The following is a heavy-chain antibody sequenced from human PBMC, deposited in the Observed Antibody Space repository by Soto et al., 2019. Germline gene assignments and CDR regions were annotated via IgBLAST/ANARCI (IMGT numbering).Heavy chain of an antibody. CDR2: IRSNTNNYAT. CDR1: GLAFVGSG. D-gene: IGHD4-17*01. J-gene: IGHJ4*02. CDR3: TRPDYGGNSGTGDY. V-gene: IGHV3-73*02. Sequence: EVQLVESGGGLVQPGGSLKLSCVASGLAFVGSGIHWVRQASGKGLEWVGRIRSNTNNYATEYAASVKGRFIISRDDSRNTEYLQMNSLKTEDTALYYCTRPDYGGNSGTGDYWGQGTLVTVSP.